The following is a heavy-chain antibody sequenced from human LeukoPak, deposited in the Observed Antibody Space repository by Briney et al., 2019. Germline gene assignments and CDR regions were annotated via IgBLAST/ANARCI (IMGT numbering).Heavy chain of an antibody. V-gene: IGHV3-74*01. D-gene: IGHD1-14*01. J-gene: IGHJ4*02. CDR3: ARQAYNLGFDY. CDR2: INSDGSSS. Sequence: GGPLRLSCAASGFTFSSYWMHWVRQAPGKGLVWVSRINSDGSSSSYADSVKGRFTISRDNAKNTLYLQMNSLRAEDTAVYYCARQAYNLGFDYWGQGTLVTVSS. CDR1: GFTFSSYW.